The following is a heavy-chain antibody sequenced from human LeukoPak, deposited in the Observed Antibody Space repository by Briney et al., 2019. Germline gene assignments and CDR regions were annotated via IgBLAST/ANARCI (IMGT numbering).Heavy chain of an antibody. J-gene: IGHJ3*02. Sequence: GGSLRLSCAASGFTFNTYSLMWVRQAPGKGLEWVSSISGSSTYIFYADSVKGRFTISRDNSKNTLYLQMNSLRAEDAAVYYCARENIVVVPAAIIPGRAFDIWGQGTMVTVSS. CDR2: ISGSSTYI. CDR1: GFTFNTYS. V-gene: IGHV3-21*01. CDR3: ARENIVVVPAAIIPGRAFDI. D-gene: IGHD2-2*01.